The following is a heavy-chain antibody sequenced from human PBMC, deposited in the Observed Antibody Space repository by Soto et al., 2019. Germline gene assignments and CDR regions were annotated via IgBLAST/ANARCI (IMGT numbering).Heavy chain of an antibody. J-gene: IGHJ3*02. D-gene: IGHD3-16*02. V-gene: IGHV2-5*02. Sequence: QITLKESGPTLVQPTQTLTLTCAFSGFSLTTSRVGVAWIRQPPGKALEWLAIIYWDDDKRYNPSLRSRLAITKDTSKNQVVLTMTSVDHVDTATYYCAHIMITYGGVIALDAFDIWGQGTLVTVSS. CDR3: AHIMITYGGVIALDAFDI. CDR2: IYWDDDK. CDR1: GFSLTTSRVG.